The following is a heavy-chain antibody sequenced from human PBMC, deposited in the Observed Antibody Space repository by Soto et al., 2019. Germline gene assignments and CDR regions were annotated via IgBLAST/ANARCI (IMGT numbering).Heavy chain of an antibody. Sequence: QAQLQQWGAGLLKPSETLSLTCAVSNGSFSGYYGSWIRQPPGKGLEWIGEIAHSGSTNYSPSLKSRVTMSVDTSKNQFSLKLTSVTAADTAVYYCARGLTREVPWYFGLWGRGTLVTVSS. CDR2: IAHSGST. CDR1: NGSFSGYY. CDR3: ARGLTREVPWYFGL. D-gene: IGHD2-2*01. V-gene: IGHV4-34*01. J-gene: IGHJ2*01.